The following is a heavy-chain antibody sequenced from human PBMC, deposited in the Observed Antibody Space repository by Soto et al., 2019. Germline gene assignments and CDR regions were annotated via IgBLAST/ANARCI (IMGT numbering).Heavy chain of an antibody. J-gene: IGHJ4*02. CDR3: AKGLIAALTGGIDY. V-gene: IGHV3-23*01. D-gene: IGHD6-6*01. CDR2: ISGSGGST. CDR1: GFTFSSYA. Sequence: GGSLRLSCAASGFTFSSYAMSWVRQAPGKGLEWVSAISGSGGSTYYADSVKGRFTISRDNSKNTLYLQMNSLRAEDTAVYYCAKGLIAALTGGIDYWGQGTLVTVSS.